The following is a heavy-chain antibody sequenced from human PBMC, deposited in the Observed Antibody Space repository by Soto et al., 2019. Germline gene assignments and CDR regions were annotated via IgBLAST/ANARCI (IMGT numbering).Heavy chain of an antibody. D-gene: IGHD6-6*01. CDR1: GGSISSYY. V-gene: IGHV4-59*01. Sequence: QVQLQESGPGLVKPSETLSLTCTVSGGSISSYYWSWIRQPPGKGLEWIGYIYYSGSTNYNPSLKSRFTISVDTSKNQFSLKLSSVTAADTAVYYCARGGAARPGDYWGQGTLVTVSS. CDR2: IYYSGST. J-gene: IGHJ4*02. CDR3: ARGGAARPGDY.